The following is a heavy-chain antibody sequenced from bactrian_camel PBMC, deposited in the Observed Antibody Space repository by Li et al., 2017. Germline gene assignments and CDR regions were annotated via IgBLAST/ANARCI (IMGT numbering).Heavy chain of an antibody. CDR1: VFTSGDTW. D-gene: IGHD2*01. Sequence: HVQLVESGGGSVRAGGSLRLSCAASVFTSGDTWIFWVRQDPGKVREGVAAIDSRHSTRYANSVKGRFTISRDNAKNSLYLQMNSLKPGDTAMYYCAADCGTTYCSAGYCQRNYNYWGQGTQVTVS. J-gene: IGHJ4*01. CDR3: AADCGTTYCSAGYCQRNYNY. CDR2: IDSRHST. V-gene: IGHV3S1*01.